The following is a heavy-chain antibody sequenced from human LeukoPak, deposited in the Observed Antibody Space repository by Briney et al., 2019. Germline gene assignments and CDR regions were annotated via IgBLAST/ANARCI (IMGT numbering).Heavy chain of an antibody. V-gene: IGHV1-18*01. D-gene: IGHD6-19*01. CDR3: ARDTYNSGWCSDY. J-gene: IGHJ4*02. CDR1: GYTFTNYG. Sequence: GASVKVSCKTSGYTFTNYGISWVRQAPGHGLEWMGWISTYNGNTNYAQNLQGRVIMTTDTSTSTAYMELRSLRSDDTAVYYCARDTYNSGWCSDYWGQGTLVTVSS. CDR2: ISTYNGNT.